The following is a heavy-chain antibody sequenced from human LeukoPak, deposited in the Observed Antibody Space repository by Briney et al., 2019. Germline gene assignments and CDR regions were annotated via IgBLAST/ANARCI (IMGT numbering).Heavy chain of an antibody. CDR3: ARDSSGPDI. CDR1: GGSISSYY. J-gene: IGHJ3*02. V-gene: IGHV4-59*01. D-gene: IGHD3-22*01. Sequence: SETLSLTCTVSGGSISSYYLSWIRQPPGKGLEWIGYIYYSGSTNYNPSLKSRVTISVDTSKNQFSLKLSSVTAADTAVYYCARDSSGPDIWGQGTMVTVSS. CDR2: IYYSGST.